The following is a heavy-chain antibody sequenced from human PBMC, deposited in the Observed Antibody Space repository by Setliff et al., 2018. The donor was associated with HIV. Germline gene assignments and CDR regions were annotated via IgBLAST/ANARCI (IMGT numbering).Heavy chain of an antibody. Sequence: GESLKISCKTSGYSFTSYWIGWVRQKPGKGLEWMGIIHPGDSDTRYGPSFEGQVTFSADKSVSTAYLQWSSLRASDTAMYYCARPLRGYDSSELGFWGQGTLVTVSS. CDR3: ARPLRGYDSSELGF. V-gene: IGHV5-51*01. CDR1: GYSFTSYW. J-gene: IGHJ4*02. CDR2: IHPGDSDT. D-gene: IGHD3-22*01.